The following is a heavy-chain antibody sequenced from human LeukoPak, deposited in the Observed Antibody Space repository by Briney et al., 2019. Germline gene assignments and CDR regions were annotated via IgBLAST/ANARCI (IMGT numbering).Heavy chain of an antibody. Sequence: SGTLSVTCAVSGGSLSSSNWWSLVRPPPGEGPEWIGEIYQSWNTNYNPSLKSRVTISVDKSKNQFSLKLSSVTAAETAVYYGARVVQGEAAAGTKNRPLDYWGQGTLVTASS. V-gene: IGHV4-4*02. CDR1: GGSLSSSNW. J-gene: IGHJ4*02. CDR3: ARVVQGEAAAGTKNRPLDY. CDR2: IYQSWNT. D-gene: IGHD6-13*01.